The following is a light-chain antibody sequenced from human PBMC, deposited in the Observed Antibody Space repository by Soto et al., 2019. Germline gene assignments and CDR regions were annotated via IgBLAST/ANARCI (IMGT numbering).Light chain of an antibody. CDR3: TSRTSTSTLV. J-gene: IGLJ2*01. V-gene: IGLV2-14*01. Sequence: QSALTQPASVSGSPGQSITISCTGTSNDVGANNYFSLHQHHPGKAPKILIYEAANRPSGVSHRFSGSKSGNKASLTITGLQAEGEADFFCTSRTSTSTLVFGGVTKVTVL. CDR1: SNDVGANNY. CDR2: EAA.